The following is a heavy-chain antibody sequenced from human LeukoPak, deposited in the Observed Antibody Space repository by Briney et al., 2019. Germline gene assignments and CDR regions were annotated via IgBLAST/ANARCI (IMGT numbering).Heavy chain of an antibody. Sequence: GGSLRLSCAASGFTFSSYWMSWARQAPGKGLEWVANIKQDGSEKYYVDSVKGRFTISRDNAKNSLYLQMNSLRAEDTAVYYCARDKPKQQLDTWGQGTLVTVSS. J-gene: IGHJ4*02. CDR1: GFTFSSYW. CDR2: IKQDGSEK. D-gene: IGHD6-13*01. CDR3: ARDKPKQQLDT. V-gene: IGHV3-7*01.